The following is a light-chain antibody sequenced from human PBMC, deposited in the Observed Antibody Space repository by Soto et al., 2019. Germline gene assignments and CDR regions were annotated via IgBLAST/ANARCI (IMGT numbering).Light chain of an antibody. CDR2: DDS. CDR1: NIGGKT. CDR3: QVWDSSSDHYV. V-gene: IGLV3-21*02. J-gene: IGLJ1*01. Sequence: SYVLSQPPSVSVAPGQTAKISCGGNNIGGKTVHWYQQKPGQAPVLVVYDDSHRPSGIPERFSGSNSGNTATLTINRVDTGDEADYYCQVWDSSSDHYVFGAGTKVTVL.